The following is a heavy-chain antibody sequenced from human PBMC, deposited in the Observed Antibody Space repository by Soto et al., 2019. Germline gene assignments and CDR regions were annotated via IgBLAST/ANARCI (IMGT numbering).Heavy chain of an antibody. V-gene: IGHV4-34*01. Sequence: PSETLSLTCAVYGGSFSGYYWSWIRQPPGKGLEWIGEINQSGSINYTPSLESRVTISVDTSKNQFSLKLSFVTAADTAVYHCARGRWEVRFDNWGRGTLVTVSS. D-gene: IGHD1-26*01. CDR2: INQSGSI. J-gene: IGHJ4*02. CDR1: GGSFSGYY. CDR3: ARGRWEVRFDN.